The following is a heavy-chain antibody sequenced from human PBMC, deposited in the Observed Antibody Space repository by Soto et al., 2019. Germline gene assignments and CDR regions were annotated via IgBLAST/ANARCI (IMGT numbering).Heavy chain of an antibody. CDR1: GFTFRNYW. J-gene: IGHJ4*02. Sequence: PGGSLRLSCAASGFTFRNYWMSWVRQAPGKGLEWVANIKQDGSEKYYVDSVKGRFTISRDNAKNSLYLQMNSLRAEDTAVYYCARSLNYYDYDDYQRSFDLDSWAQGALVTVSS. D-gene: IGHD3-22*01. CDR3: ARSLNYYDYDDYQRSFDLDS. V-gene: IGHV3-7*01. CDR2: IKQDGSEK.